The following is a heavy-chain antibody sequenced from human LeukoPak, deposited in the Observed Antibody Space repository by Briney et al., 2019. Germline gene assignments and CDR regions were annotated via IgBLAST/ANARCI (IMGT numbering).Heavy chain of an antibody. CDR2: ISSDGSRV. V-gene: IGHV3-74*01. Sequence: GGSLRLSCAASGFTFSDYWMHWVRQAPGKGLVWVSRISSDGSRVTYADSVKGRFTISRDNAKNTLYLQMNSLRAEDTAVYYCVSALAGTFYYWGQGTLVSVSS. D-gene: IGHD6-19*01. J-gene: IGHJ4*02. CDR3: VSALAGTFYY. CDR1: GFTFSDYW.